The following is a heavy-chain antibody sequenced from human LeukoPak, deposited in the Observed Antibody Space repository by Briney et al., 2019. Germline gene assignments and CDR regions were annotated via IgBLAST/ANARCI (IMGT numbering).Heavy chain of an antibody. CDR2: IRKDGNDE. D-gene: IGHD5-18*01. J-gene: IGHJ4*02. CDR1: GFTFSSYW. CDR3: AALDTRMVTDVGY. Sequence: GGSLRLSCAASGFTFSSYWMSWVRQAPGKGLEWVANIRKDGNDEYYVDSVKGRFSISRDNAKNSLYLHMNSLRAEDTAVYYCAALDTRMVTDVGYWGQGTLVIVSS. V-gene: IGHV3-7*01.